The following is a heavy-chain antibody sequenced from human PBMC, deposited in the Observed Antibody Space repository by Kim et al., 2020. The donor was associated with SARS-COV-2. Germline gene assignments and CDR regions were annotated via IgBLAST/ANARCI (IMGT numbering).Heavy chain of an antibody. V-gene: IGHV3-23*03. CDR1: GFTFSSYA. CDR2: IYSGGSST. CDR3: AKDQSCAVAGLWDYGMDV. Sequence: GGSLRLSCAASGFTFSSYAMSWVRQAPGKGLEWVSAIYSGGSSTYYADSVKGRFTISRDNSKNTLYLQMNSLRAEDTAVYYCAKDQSCAVAGLWDYGMDVWGQGTTVSVSS. D-gene: IGHD6-19*01. J-gene: IGHJ6*02.